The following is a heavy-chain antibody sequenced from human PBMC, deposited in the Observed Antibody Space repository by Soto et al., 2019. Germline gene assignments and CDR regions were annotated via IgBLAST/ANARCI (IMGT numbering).Heavy chain of an antibody. J-gene: IGHJ6*02. Sequence: GGSLRLSCAASGLTFCSYGMHWVRQAPGKGLEWVAVISYDGSNKYYADSVKGRFTISRDNSKNTLYLQMNSLRAEDTAVYYCAKREYSSGLYGMDVWGQGTTVTVSS. CDR3: AKREYSSGLYGMDV. CDR2: ISYDGSNK. V-gene: IGHV3-30*18. CDR1: GLTFCSYG. D-gene: IGHD6-19*01.